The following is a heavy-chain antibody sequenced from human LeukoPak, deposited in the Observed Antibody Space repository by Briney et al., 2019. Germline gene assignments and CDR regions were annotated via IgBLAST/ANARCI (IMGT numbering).Heavy chain of an antibody. V-gene: IGHV3-7*01. CDR2: MNEYGTEK. CDR3: ARVLYGSRVNVIDS. D-gene: IGHD2-2*01. Sequence: GGSLRLSCAASGFTFSKYWMNWVRQAPGKGLEWVSNMNEYGTEKYYVDSVRGRFTISRDNAENSLFLHMNSLRVEDMAVYRCARVLYGSRVNVIDSWGPGILVTVSS. J-gene: IGHJ4*02. CDR1: GFTFSKYW.